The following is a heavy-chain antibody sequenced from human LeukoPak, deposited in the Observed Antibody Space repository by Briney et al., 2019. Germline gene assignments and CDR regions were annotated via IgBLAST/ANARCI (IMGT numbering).Heavy chain of an antibody. CDR1: GFTFSSYS. CDR3: AKASIAVVPIGAFDI. J-gene: IGHJ3*02. V-gene: IGHV3-21*01. Sequence: GGSLRLSCAASGFTFSSYSMNWVRQAPGKGLEWVSSISSSSSYIYYADSVKGRFTISRDNAKNSLYLQMNSLRAEDTAVYYCAKASIAVVPIGAFDIWGQGTMVTVSS. D-gene: IGHD6-19*01. CDR2: ISSSSSYI.